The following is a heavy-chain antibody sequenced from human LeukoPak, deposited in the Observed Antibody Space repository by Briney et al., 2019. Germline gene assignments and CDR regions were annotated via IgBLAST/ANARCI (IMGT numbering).Heavy chain of an antibody. CDR3: AKVLRGLAYYGDYSD. Sequence: ASVKVSCKASGYTFSTFGISWLRQAPGQGPEWMGWITAHNGFTKSPQKFQGRVIMTTDTSTSTAYLEVTSLTSTDTAVYYCAKVLRGLAYYGDYSDWGQGTLVTVSS. CDR2: ITAHNGFT. CDR1: GYTFSTFG. V-gene: IGHV1-18*01. D-gene: IGHD4-17*01. J-gene: IGHJ4*02.